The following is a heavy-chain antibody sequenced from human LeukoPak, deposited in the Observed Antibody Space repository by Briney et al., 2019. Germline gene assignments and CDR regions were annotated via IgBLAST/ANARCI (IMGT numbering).Heavy chain of an antibody. J-gene: IGHJ4*02. CDR1: GFTFSSYA. CDR3: AREKGSRGYFDY. D-gene: IGHD2-2*01. Sequence: GGSLRLSCAASGFTFSSYAMSWVRQAPGKGLEWVANIKQDGSEKYYVDSVKGRFTISRDNAKNSLYLQMNSLRAEDTAVYYCAREKGSRGYFDYWGQGTLVTVSS. CDR2: IKQDGSEK. V-gene: IGHV3-7*01.